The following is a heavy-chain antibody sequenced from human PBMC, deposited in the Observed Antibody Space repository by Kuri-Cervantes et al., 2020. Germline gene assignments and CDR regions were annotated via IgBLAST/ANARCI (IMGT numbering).Heavy chain of an antibody. D-gene: IGHD6-19*01. J-gene: IGHJ4*02. V-gene: IGHV4-30-4*08. CDR1: GGSISSGDYY. CDR2: IYYSGST. Sequence: SETLSLTCTVFGGSISSGDYYWSWIRQPPGKGLEWIGYIYYSGSTYYNPSLKSRVTISVDTSKNQFSLKLSSVTAADTAVYYCARGRPKRSYSSGWYVGYWGQGTPVTVSS. CDR3: ARGRPKRSYSSGWYVGY.